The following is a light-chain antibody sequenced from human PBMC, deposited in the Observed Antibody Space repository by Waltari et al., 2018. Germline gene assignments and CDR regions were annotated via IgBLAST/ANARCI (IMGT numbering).Light chain of an antibody. CDR1: QSVLYSPNNKNY. V-gene: IGKV4-1*01. CDR2: WAS. Sequence: DIVMTQSTDSLAVSLGERATINCKSRQSVLYSPNNKNYLALYQQKPGQPPKLLIYWASTRESGVPARVSGSGSGTDFTLTISSLQAEDVAVYYCQQYYSTQTFGQGTKLEIK. J-gene: IGKJ2*01. CDR3: QQYYSTQT.